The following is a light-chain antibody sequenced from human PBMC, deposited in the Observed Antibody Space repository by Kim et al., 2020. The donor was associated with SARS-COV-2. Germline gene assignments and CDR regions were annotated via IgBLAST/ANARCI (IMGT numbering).Light chain of an antibody. CDR1: QRVSNY. CDR3: QQRDSRPLT. J-gene: IGKJ4*01. V-gene: IGKV3-11*01. Sequence: PGKRATLSGRASQRVSNYFAWYQQKPGQTPKLLIYDASNRATGIPARFSGSGSGTDFTLTISSLEPDDSAVYYCQQRDSRPLTFGGGTKVDIK. CDR2: DAS.